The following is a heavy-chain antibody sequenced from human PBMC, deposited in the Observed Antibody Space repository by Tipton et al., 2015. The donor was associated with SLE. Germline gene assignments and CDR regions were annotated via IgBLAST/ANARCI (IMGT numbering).Heavy chain of an antibody. V-gene: IGHV4-34*01. D-gene: IGHD7-27*01. J-gene: IGHJ4*02. CDR3: AGGSLTGDFDY. CDR2: INHSGST. Sequence: TLSLTCAVYGGSLSGYYWSWIRQPPGKGLEWIGEINHSGSTNYNPSIKSRVTISVDTSKNQFSLKLSSVTAADTAVYYCAGGSLTGDFDYWGQGTLVTVSS. CDR1: GGSLSGYY.